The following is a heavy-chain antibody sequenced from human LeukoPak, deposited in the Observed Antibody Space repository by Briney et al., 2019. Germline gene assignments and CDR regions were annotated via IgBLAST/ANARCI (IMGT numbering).Heavy chain of an antibody. CDR3: ATMYYDSSGYAFDI. V-gene: IGHV4-61*02. CDR2: IYTSGST. J-gene: IGHJ3*02. D-gene: IGHD3-22*01. Sequence: SQTLSHTCTVSGGSISSGSYYWSWIRQPAGKGLEWIGRIYTSGSTNYNPSLKSRVTISVDTSKNQFSLKLSSVTAADTAVYYCATMYYDSSGYAFDIWGQGTMVTVSS. CDR1: GGSISSGSYY.